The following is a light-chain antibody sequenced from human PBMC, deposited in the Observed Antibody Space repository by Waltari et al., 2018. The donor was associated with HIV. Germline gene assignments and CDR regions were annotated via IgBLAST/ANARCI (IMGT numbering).Light chain of an antibody. CDR1: SSNTGSKT. Sequence: QSVLTQPPSASGTPGQRVTISCSGSSSNTGSKTVNWYQQLPGTAPKPLIYSNKQRPSGVPDRFSGSKSGTSASLAISGLQSEDEADYYCAAWDDSLNGYVFGTGTKVTVL. J-gene: IGLJ1*01. CDR3: AAWDDSLNGYV. CDR2: SNK. V-gene: IGLV1-44*01.